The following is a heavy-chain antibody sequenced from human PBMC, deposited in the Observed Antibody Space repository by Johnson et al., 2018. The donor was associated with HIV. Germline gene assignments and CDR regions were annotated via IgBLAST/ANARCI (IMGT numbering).Heavy chain of an antibody. CDR3: AKTGAAAGLKGAFDI. Sequence: EVQLVESGGGLVQPGGSLRLSCAASGFTFSSYAMSWVRQAPGKGLEWVSAISGSGGSTYYADSVKGLFTISRDNSKNTLFLQMNSLRAEDTAVYFCAKTGAAAGLKGAFDIWGQGTMVTASS. V-gene: IGHV3-23*04. D-gene: IGHD6-13*01. CDR2: ISGSGGST. CDR1: GFTFSSYA. J-gene: IGHJ3*02.